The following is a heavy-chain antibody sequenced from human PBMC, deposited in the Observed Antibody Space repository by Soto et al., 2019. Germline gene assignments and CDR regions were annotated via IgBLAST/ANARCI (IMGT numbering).Heavy chain of an antibody. CDR2: IWYDGSNK. Sequence: GGSLRLSCAASGFTFSSYGMHWVRQAPGKGLEWVAVIWYDGSNKYYADSVKGRFTISRDNSKNTLYLQMNSLRAEDTAVYYCARDGAASGSYGYYYYYGMDVWGQGTTVTVSS. V-gene: IGHV3-33*01. J-gene: IGHJ6*02. D-gene: IGHD1-26*01. CDR3: ARDGAASGSYGYYYYYGMDV. CDR1: GFTFSSYG.